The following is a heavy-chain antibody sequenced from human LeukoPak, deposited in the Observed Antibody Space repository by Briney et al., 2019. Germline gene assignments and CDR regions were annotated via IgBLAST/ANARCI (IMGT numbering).Heavy chain of an antibody. Sequence: GGSLRLSCAASGFTFRNYWMGWVRQAPGKGLEWVANTKPDGSAEYYADSVRGRFTTSRDNANNFLYLQMNSLRAEDTAVYYCATDRDATWVKRFDYWGQGILVTVSS. CDR3: ATDRDATWVKRFDY. CDR1: GFTFRNYW. CDR2: TKPDGSAE. V-gene: IGHV3-7*01. D-gene: IGHD1-1*01. J-gene: IGHJ4*02.